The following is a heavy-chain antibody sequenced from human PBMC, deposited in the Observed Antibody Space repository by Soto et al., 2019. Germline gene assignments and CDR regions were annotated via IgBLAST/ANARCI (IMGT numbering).Heavy chain of an antibody. CDR1: GFTFSTFS. V-gene: IGHV3-23*01. CDR2: ITGSGAYT. J-gene: IGHJ4*02. D-gene: IGHD4-17*01. CDR3: AKDPAGNGDSEGLFDF. Sequence: VQLLESGGGLVQPGGSLRLACEASGFTFSTFSMSWVRQSPGKGLEWVSAITGSGAYTYYTDSVKGRFTLSRENSKNTMYLQMNSMEVDDTAIDYCAKDPAGNGDSEGLFDFWGQGTLVTVSS.